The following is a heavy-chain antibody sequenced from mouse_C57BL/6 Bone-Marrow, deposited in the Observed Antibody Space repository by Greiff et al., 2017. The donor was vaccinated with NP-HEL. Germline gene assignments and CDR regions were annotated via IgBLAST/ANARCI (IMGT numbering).Heavy chain of an antibody. D-gene: IGHD2-12*01. CDR1: GFTFTDYG. CDR2: ISRGSSTI. Sequence: EVQLVESGGGLVKPGGSLKLSCAASGFTFTDYGMHWVRQAPEQGLEWVAYISRGSSTIYYADTVKGRFTLSRDNANNTLFLQMTSLRSEDTAMXYCVSTTYYAMDYWGQGTSVTVSS. J-gene: IGHJ4*01. CDR3: VSTTYYAMDY. V-gene: IGHV5-17*01.